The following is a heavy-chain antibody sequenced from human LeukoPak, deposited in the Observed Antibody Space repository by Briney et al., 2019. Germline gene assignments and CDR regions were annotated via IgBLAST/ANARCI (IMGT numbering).Heavy chain of an antibody. Sequence: SETLSLTCTVSGGSISTYYWSWIRQPPGKGLEWIGYIYYSGSTNYNPSLKSRVTISVDTSKNQFSLKLSSVTAADTAVYYCARDRRRELLHAFDIWGQGTLVTVSS. D-gene: IGHD1-26*01. V-gene: IGHV4-59*01. CDR1: GGSISTYY. CDR2: IYYSGST. J-gene: IGHJ3*02. CDR3: ARDRRRELLHAFDI.